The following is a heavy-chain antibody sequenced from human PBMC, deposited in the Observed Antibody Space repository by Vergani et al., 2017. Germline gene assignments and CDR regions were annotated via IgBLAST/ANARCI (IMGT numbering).Heavy chain of an antibody. V-gene: IGHV3-30*18. CDR2: ISYDGSNK. J-gene: IGHJ4*02. CDR3: AKGTPPPSGTDTAMGWFDY. Sequence: QVQLVESGGGVVQPGRSLRLSCAASGFTFSSYGMHWVRQAPGKGLEWVAVISYDGSNKYYADSVKGRFTISRDNSKNTLYLQMNSLRAEDTAVYYWAKGTPPPSGTDTAMGWFDYWGQGTLVTVSS. CDR1: GFTFSSYG. D-gene: IGHD5-18*01.